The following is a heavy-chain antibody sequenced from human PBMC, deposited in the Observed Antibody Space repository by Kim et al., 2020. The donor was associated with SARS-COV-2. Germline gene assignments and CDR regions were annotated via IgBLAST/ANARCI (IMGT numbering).Heavy chain of an antibody. CDR1: GGSFSGYY. D-gene: IGHD1-26*01. CDR2: INHSGST. J-gene: IGHJ3*02. Sequence: SETLSLTCAVYGGSFSGYYWSWIRQPPGKGLEWIGEINHSGSTNYNPSLKSRVTISVDTSKNQFSLKLSSVTAADTAVYYCARGRAVGATGPWDAFDIWGQGTMVTVSS. V-gene: IGHV4-34*01. CDR3: ARGRAVGATGPWDAFDI.